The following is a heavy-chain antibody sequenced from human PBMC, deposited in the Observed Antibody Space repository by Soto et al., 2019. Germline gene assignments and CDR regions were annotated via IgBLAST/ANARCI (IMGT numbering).Heavy chain of an antibody. J-gene: IGHJ6*02. CDR2: ISYDGSNK. CDR1: GFTFSSYA. Sequence: PGGSLRLSCAASGFTFSSYAMHWVRQATGKGMEWVAVISYDGSNKYYADSVKGRFTISRDNSKNTLYLQMNSLRAEDTAVYYCARDQCNWNYGGYGMDVWGQGTTVTVSS. V-gene: IGHV3-30-3*01. D-gene: IGHD1-7*01. CDR3: ARDQCNWNYGGYGMDV.